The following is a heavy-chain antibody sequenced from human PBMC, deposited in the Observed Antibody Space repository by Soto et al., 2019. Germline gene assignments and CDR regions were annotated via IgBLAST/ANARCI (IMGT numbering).Heavy chain of an antibody. J-gene: IGHJ6*02. V-gene: IGHV4-4*02. CDR1: AGSLSSKNW. CDR2: IYHSGST. D-gene: IGHD3-22*01. Sequence: PSQTLCLTCAVSAGSLSSKNWWYWVRHSPGKGLEWIREIYHSGSTKYNPSLERRVTMSVDTSKNGFSLKLTSVIAAETAVYYWARVRNNSGYGLDIWSQGTTVSFSS. CDR3: ARVRNNSGYGLDI.